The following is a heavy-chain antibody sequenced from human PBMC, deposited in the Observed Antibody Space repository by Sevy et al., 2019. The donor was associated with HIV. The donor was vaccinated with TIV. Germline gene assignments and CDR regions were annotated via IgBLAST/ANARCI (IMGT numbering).Heavy chain of an antibody. CDR3: ARDRRRNAFDI. J-gene: IGHJ3*02. CDR2: IKQDGSEK. V-gene: IGHV3-7*01. CDR1: GFTFSSYW. Sequence: GGSLRLSCAASGFTFSSYWMSWVRQAPGKGLEWVANIKQDGSEKYDVDSVKGRFTISRDNAKNSLYLQMNSLRAEDTAVYYCARDRRRNAFDIRGQGTMVTVSS.